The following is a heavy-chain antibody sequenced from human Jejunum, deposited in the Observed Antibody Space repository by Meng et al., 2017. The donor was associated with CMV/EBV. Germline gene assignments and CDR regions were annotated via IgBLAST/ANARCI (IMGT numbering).Heavy chain of an antibody. J-gene: IGHJ5*02. CDR2: TNFNSGAT. CDR3: VAYSGSSFRFDP. V-gene: IGHV1-2*02. Sequence: CKASGYTFTDYVRWMRQAPGQGLEWVGWTNFNSGATNYAQKFQGRVTMTRDMSVSTVYMEMSSLRPDDTAVYYCVAYSGSSFRFDPWGQGTLVTVSS. CDR1: GYTFTDYV. D-gene: IGHD5-12*01.